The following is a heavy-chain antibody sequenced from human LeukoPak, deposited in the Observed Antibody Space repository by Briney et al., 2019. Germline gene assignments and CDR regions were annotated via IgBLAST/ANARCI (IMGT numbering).Heavy chain of an antibody. CDR1: GYTFTSYY. J-gene: IGHJ4*02. CDR2: INPSGGST. V-gene: IGHV1-46*01. CDR3: ARESTSFHYDILTGLDY. Sequence: ASVKVSCKASGYTFTSYYMHWVRQAPGQGLEWMGIINPSGGSTSYAQKSQGRVTMTRDTSTSTVYMELSSLRSEDTAVYYCARESTSFHYDILTGLDYWGQGTLVTVSS. D-gene: IGHD3-9*01.